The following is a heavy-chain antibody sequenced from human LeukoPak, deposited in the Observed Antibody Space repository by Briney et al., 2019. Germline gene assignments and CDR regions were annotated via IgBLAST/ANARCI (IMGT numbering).Heavy chain of an antibody. V-gene: IGHV3-33*08. CDR2: IWYDGSNK. Sequence: GGSLRLSCAASGFTFSSYGMHWVRQAPGKGLEWVADIWYDGSNKYYADSVKGRFTISRDNSKNTLYLQMNSLRAEDTAVYYCARGVKTVDYWGQGTLITVSS. J-gene: IGHJ4*02. CDR1: GFTFSSYG. CDR3: ARGVKTVDY. D-gene: IGHD4-23*01.